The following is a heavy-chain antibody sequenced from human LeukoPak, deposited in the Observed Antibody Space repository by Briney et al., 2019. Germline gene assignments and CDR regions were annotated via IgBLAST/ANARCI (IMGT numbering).Heavy chain of an antibody. CDR1: GGSISSGGYS. CDR2: IFRSGTT. V-gene: IGHV4-30-4*07. CDR3: ARDPDSSGYSNWFDP. Sequence: PSETLSLTCGVSGGSISSGGYSWSWIRQPPGKAPEWIGYIFRSGTTYYNPSLKSRVTISVDTSKNQFSLKLSSVTAADTAVYYCARDPDSSGYSNWFDPWGQGTLVTVSS. J-gene: IGHJ5*02. D-gene: IGHD3-22*01.